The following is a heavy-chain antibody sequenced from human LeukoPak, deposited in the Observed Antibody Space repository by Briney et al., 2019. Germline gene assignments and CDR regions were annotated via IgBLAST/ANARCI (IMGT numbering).Heavy chain of an antibody. CDR3: ARHTIRYCSSTSCYFDY. Sequence: SETLSLTCTVSGGSISSYYWSWIRQPAGKGLEWIGRIYTSGSTNYNPSLKSRVTMSVDTSKNQSSLKLSSVTAADTAVYYCARHTIRYCSSTSCYFDYWGQGTLVTVSS. J-gene: IGHJ4*02. D-gene: IGHD2-2*01. V-gene: IGHV4-4*07. CDR1: GGSISSYY. CDR2: IYTSGST.